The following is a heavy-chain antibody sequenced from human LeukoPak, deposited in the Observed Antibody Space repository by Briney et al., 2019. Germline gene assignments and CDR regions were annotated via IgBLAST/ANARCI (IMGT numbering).Heavy chain of an antibody. Sequence: GGSLRLSCAASGFTFSSYSMNWVRQAPGKGLEWVSSISSSSSYIYYADSVKGRFTISRDNAKNSLYLQMNSLRAEDTAVYYCARDGLLCDFWSFDYWGQGTLVTVSS. V-gene: IGHV3-21*01. D-gene: IGHD3-3*01. CDR1: GFTFSSYS. CDR3: ARDGLLCDFWSFDY. CDR2: ISSSSSYI. J-gene: IGHJ4*02.